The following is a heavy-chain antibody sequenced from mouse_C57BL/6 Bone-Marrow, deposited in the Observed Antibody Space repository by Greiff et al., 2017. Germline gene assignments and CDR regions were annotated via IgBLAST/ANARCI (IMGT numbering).Heavy chain of an antibody. Sequence: VKVVESGAELARPGASVKLSCKASGYTFTSYGISWVKQRTGQGLEWIGEIYPRSGNTYYNEKFKGKATLTADKSSSTAYMELRSLTSADSAVYFCASPTMVTYYYAMDYWGQGTSVTVSS. CDR1: GYTFTSYG. CDR2: IYPRSGNT. J-gene: IGHJ4*01. CDR3: ASPTMVTYYYAMDY. D-gene: IGHD2-9*01. V-gene: IGHV1-81*01.